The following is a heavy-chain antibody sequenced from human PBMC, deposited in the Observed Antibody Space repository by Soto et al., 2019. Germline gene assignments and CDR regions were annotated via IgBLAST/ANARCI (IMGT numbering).Heavy chain of an antibody. J-gene: IGHJ4*02. Sequence: QLQLQESGSGLVKPSQTLSLTCAVSGCSISSGGYSWSWIRQAPGKGLELIGYIYHSGSTYYYPSLRRIVTSPVDRSKTQYSLKLSSVTAADTAVYYCAAGGGLPRYYWGQGTLVTVSS. V-gene: IGHV4-30-2*01. CDR2: IYHSGST. CDR3: AAGGGLPRYY. D-gene: IGHD5-12*01. CDR1: GCSISSGGYS.